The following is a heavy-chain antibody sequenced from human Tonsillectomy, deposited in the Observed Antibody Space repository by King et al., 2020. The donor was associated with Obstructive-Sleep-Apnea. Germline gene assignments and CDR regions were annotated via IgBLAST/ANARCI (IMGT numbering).Heavy chain of an antibody. CDR2: IYYSGST. Sequence: QLQESGPGLVKPSETLSLTCTVSGGSISSYYWSWIRQPPGKGLGWIGYIYYSGSTNYNPSLKSRVTISVDTSKNQFSLKLSSGTAADTAVYYCARHPIDYGDLGLDYWGQGTLVTVSS. V-gene: IGHV4-59*08. CDR3: ARHPIDYGDLGLDY. CDR1: GGSISSYY. D-gene: IGHD4-17*01. J-gene: IGHJ4*02.